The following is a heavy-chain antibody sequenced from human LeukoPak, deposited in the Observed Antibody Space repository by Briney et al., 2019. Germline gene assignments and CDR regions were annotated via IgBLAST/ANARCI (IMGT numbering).Heavy chain of an antibody. CDR1: GYTFTSNY. CDR3: ARAPRGFLPTYYYYGLDV. D-gene: IGHD2-15*01. CDR2: IYPRDGST. J-gene: IGHJ6*02. V-gene: IGHV1-46*01. Sequence: ASVKVSCKASGYTFTSNYIHWVRQAPGQGLEWMGMIYPRDGSTSYAQKFQGRVTVTRDTSTSTVHMELSGLRSEDTAVYYCARAPRGFLPTYYYYGLDVWGQGTTVTVSS.